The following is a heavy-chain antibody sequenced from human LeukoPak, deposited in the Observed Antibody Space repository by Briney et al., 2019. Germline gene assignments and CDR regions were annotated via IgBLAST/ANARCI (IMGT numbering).Heavy chain of an antibody. V-gene: IGHV4-39*07. CDR1: GGSISSSSYY. CDR3: ARGPVGATPGWYFDL. J-gene: IGHJ2*01. CDR2: IYYSGST. D-gene: IGHD1-26*01. Sequence: PSETLSLTRTVSGGSISSSSYYWGWIRQPPGKGLEWIGSIYYSGSTYYNPSLKSRVTISVDTSKNQFSLKLSSVNAADTAVYYCARGPVGATPGWYFDLWGRGTLVTVSS.